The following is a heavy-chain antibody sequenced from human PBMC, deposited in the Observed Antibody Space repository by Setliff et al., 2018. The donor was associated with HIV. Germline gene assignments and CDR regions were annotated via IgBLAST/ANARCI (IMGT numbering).Heavy chain of an antibody. D-gene: IGHD3-22*01. CDR1: GFTFSSYG. CDR2: IRYDGSNK. Sequence: PAGSLRLSCAASGFTFSSYGMHWVRKAPGKGMEWVVFIRYDGSNKYYADSVKGRFTISRDISKNTLYLQMNTLRAEDTAVYYCAKDRYYDSSGSPFDYWGQGTLVTVSS. J-gene: IGHJ4*02. V-gene: IGHV3-30*02. CDR3: AKDRYYDSSGSPFDY.